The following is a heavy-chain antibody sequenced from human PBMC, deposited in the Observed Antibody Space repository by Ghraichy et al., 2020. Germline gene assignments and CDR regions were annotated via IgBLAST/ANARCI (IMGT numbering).Heavy chain of an antibody. Sequence: GGSLRLSCAASGFTFSGYTMTLVRQAPGKGLEWVSSISSSGTYVYYGDSVKGRFTISRDNAKQSLFLQMNTLRAEDTAVYYCARGGSGSLPWDDAFDNWGRGTMVSVSS. D-gene: IGHD3-10*01. V-gene: IGHV3-21*01. CDR3: ARGGSGSLPWDDAFDN. CDR2: ISSSGTYV. J-gene: IGHJ3*02. CDR1: GFTFSGYT.